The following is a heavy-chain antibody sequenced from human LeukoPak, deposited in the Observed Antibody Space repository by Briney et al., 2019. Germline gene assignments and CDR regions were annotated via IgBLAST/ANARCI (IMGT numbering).Heavy chain of an antibody. CDR2: IYYSGST. V-gene: IGHV4-59*08. J-gene: IGHJ2*01. D-gene: IGHD3-9*01. CDR3: ARRAVDILTGYPYWYFDL. CDR1: GGSISSYY. Sequence: SETLSLTCTVSGGSISSYYWSWIRQPPGKGLEWIGHIYYSGSTNYNPSLKSRVTISVDTSKNQFSLKLSSVTAADTAVYYCARRAVDILTGYPYWYFDLWGRGTLVTVSS.